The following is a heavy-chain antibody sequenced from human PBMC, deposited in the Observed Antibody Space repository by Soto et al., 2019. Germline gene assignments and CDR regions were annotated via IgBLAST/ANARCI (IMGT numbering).Heavy chain of an antibody. CDR1: GFTFSNAW. J-gene: IGHJ4*02. CDR2: IKSKTNGGTT. V-gene: IGHV3-15*01. Sequence: VGSLRLSCGASGFTFSNAWMSWVRQAPGKGLEWVGRIKSKTNGGTTDYAAPVKDRFTISRDDSKNTLYLQMNSLKTEDTAVYYCTTDDPINKNWGQGTLVTVSS. CDR3: TTDDPINKN.